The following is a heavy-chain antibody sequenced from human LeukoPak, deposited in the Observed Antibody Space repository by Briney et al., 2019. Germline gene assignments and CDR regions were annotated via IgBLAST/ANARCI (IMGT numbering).Heavy chain of an antibody. CDR2: IYSGGST. J-gene: IGHJ4*02. D-gene: IGHD2-15*01. V-gene: IGHV3-53*01. CDR3: AREDCSGGSCLFDY. CDR1: GFTVSSNY. Sequence: PGGSLRLSCAASGFTVSSNYMSWVRQAPGKGLEWVSVIYSGGSTYYADSVKGRFTISRDNSKNTLYLQMNSLRAEDTAVYYCAREDCSGGSCLFDYWGQGTLVTVSS.